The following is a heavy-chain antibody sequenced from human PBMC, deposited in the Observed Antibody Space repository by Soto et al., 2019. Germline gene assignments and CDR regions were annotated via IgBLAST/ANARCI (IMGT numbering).Heavy chain of an antibody. D-gene: IGHD3-9*01. Sequence: PSETLSLTCAVYGGSFSGYYWSWIRQPPGKGLEWIGEINHSGSTNYNPSLKSRVTISVDTSKNQFSLKLSSVTAADTAVYYCARVLRYFGYYYYGMDVWGQGTTVTVSS. J-gene: IGHJ6*02. CDR1: GGSFSGYY. V-gene: IGHV4-34*01. CDR2: INHSGST. CDR3: ARVLRYFGYYYYGMDV.